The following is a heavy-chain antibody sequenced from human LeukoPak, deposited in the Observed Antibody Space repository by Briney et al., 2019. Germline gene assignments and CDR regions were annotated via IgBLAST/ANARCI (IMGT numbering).Heavy chain of an antibody. J-gene: IGHJ3*02. Sequence: SETLSLTCAVSGGSISNYYWSWIRQPPGKELEWIGYIYFSGGNTNYNPSLKSRVTISVDTSKNQFFLRLNSVTAADTAVYYCARQPSGTAAFDIWGQGTVVTVSS. CDR2: IYFSGGNT. CDR3: ARQPSGTAAFDI. CDR1: GGSISNYY. D-gene: IGHD1-14*01. V-gene: IGHV4-59*08.